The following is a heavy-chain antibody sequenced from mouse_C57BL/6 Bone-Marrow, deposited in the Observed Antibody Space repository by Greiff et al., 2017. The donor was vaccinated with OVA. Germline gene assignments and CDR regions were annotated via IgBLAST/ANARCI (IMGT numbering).Heavy chain of an antibody. CDR2: IYPRDGST. CDR3: AGTSSGYYFDY. Sequence: QVQLKQSGPELVKPGASVKLSCKASGYTFTSYDINWVKQRPGQGLEWIGWIYPRDGSTKYNEKFKGKATLTVDTSSSTAYMELHSLTSEDSAVYFCAGTSSGYYFDYWGQGTTLTVSS. CDR1: GYTFTSYD. V-gene: IGHV1-85*01. D-gene: IGHD3-2*02. J-gene: IGHJ2*01.